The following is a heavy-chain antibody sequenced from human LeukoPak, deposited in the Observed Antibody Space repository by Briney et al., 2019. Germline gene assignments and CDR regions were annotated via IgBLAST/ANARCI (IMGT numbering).Heavy chain of an antibody. CDR1: GFTFSSYA. CDR2: ISYDGSNK. D-gene: IGHD6-13*01. Sequence: GGSLRLSCAASGFTFSSYAMHWVRQAPGKGLEWVAVISYDGSNKYYADSVKGRFTISRDNSKNTLYLQMNSLRAEDTAVYYCARDKYGSSPDYWGQGTLVTVSS. CDR3: ARDKYGSSPDY. V-gene: IGHV3-30-3*01. J-gene: IGHJ4*02.